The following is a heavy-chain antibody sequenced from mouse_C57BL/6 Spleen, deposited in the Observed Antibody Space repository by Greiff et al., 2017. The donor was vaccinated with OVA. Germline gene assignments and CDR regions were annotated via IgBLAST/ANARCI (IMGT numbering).Heavy chain of an antibody. CDR3: ARAGVMGYDFDY. CDR2: IDPSDSYT. V-gene: IGHV1-59*01. J-gene: IGHJ2*01. Sequence: VQLQQPGAELVRPGTSVKLSCKASGYTFTSYWMHWVKQRPGQGLEWIGVIDPSDSYTNYNQKFKGKATLTVDTSSSTAYMQLSSLTSEDSAVYYCARAGVMGYDFDYWGQGTTLTVSS. D-gene: IGHD1-1*02. CDR1: GYTFTSYW.